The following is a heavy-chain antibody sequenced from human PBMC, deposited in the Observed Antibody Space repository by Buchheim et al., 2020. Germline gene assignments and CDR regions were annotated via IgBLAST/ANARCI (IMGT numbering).Heavy chain of an antibody. CDR3: ARNNYYDSSGYYIDY. CDR2: IYYSGST. Sequence: QVQLQESGPGLVKPSETLSLTCTVSGGSVSSGSYYWSWIRQPPGKGLEWIGYIYYSGSTNYNPSLKSRVTISVDTSTNQFSLKLSSVTAADTAVYYCARNNYYDSSGYYIDYWGQGTL. V-gene: IGHV4-61*01. D-gene: IGHD3-22*01. J-gene: IGHJ4*02. CDR1: GGSVSSGSYY.